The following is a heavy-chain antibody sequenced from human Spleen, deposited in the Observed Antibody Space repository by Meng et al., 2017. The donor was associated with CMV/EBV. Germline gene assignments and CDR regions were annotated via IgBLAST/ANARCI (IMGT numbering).Heavy chain of an antibody. D-gene: IGHD5-24*01. J-gene: IGHJ4*02. CDR3: ARGRDWVDY. CDR2: LSGSGGST. V-gene: IGHV3-23*01. Sequence: GESLKISCAASGFTFSNYAMSWVRQAPGKGLEWVSALSGSGGSTYYADSVKGRFTISRDNSKNTLYLQMNSLRAEDTAVYYCARGRDWVDYWGQGTLVTVSS. CDR1: GFTFSNYA.